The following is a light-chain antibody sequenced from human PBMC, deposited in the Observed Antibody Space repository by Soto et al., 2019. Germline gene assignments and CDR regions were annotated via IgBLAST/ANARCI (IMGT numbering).Light chain of an antibody. CDR1: TSDVGGFDY. J-gene: IGLJ1*01. Sequence: QSALTQPASVSGSPGQSITISCTGTTSDVGGFDYVSWYQQHPGKAPKLMIHDVSNRPSGVSDRFSGSKSGNTASLTISGLQAEDEADYYCSSYTTTGTQVFGTGTKLTVL. CDR2: DVS. CDR3: SSYTTTGTQV. V-gene: IGLV2-14*03.